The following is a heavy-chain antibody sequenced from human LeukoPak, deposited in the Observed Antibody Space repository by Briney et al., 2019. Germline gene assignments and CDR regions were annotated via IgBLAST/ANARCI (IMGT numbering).Heavy chain of an antibody. CDR2: ISWDGGST. J-gene: IGHJ4*02. CDR3: TSGATFFDY. CDR1: GFIFDDYA. V-gene: IGHV3-43*01. Sequence: GGSLRLSCAASGFIFDDYAMHWVRQAPGKGLEWVSLISWDGGSTYYADSVKGRFTISRDNSNNSLYLQMNSLRTEDTALYYCTSGATFFDYWGQGTLVTVSS. D-gene: IGHD1-26*01.